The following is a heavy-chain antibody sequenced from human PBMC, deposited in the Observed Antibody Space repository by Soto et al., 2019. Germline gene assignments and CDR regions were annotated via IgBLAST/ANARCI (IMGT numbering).Heavy chain of an antibody. V-gene: IGHV1-69*06. J-gene: IGHJ4*02. CDR3: AREGRGKKAGYNGLVSLGY. D-gene: IGHD2-2*02. CDR2: IIPIFNST. Sequence: ALVKVSCKVSGSRFSNYVISWVRQAPGHGLEWLGRIIPIFNSTKYAQSFQGRVTITADKSTSTASLELSSLRSDDTAVYYCAREGRGKKAGYNGLVSLGYWGQGTLVTVSS. CDR1: GSRFSNYV.